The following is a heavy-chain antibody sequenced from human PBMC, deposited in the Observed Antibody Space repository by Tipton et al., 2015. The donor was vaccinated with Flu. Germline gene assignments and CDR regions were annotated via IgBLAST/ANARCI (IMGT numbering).Heavy chain of an antibody. Sequence: TLSLTCTVSGGSISSSSYYWGWIRQPPGKGLEWIGSIYYSGSTYYNPSLKSRVTISVDTSKNQFSLKLSSVTAADTAVYDCASDSRAAGTDAFDIWGQGTMVTVSS. CDR3: ASDSRAAGTDAFDI. CDR1: GGSISSSSYY. D-gene: IGHD6-13*01. CDR2: IYYSGST. J-gene: IGHJ3*02. V-gene: IGHV4-39*07.